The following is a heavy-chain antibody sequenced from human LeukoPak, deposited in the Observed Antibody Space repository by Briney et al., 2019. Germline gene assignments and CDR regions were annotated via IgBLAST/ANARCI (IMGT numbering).Heavy chain of an antibody. Sequence: SETLSLTCIVSGGSINNHYWTWIRQTPGKGLEWIGDIHYTGTTKYNPSLKSRVTISVDTSKNQFSLELSSVTATDTAVYFCATKRAGTYGRPFEIWGQGTMVTVSS. V-gene: IGHV4-59*08. CDR2: IHYTGTT. J-gene: IGHJ3*02. CDR1: GGSINNHY. CDR3: ATKRAGTYGRPFEI. D-gene: IGHD1-26*01.